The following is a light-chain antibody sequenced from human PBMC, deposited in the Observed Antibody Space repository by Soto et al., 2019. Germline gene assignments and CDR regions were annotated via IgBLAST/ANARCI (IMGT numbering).Light chain of an antibody. J-gene: IGLJ3*02. Sequence: SYELTQPPSVSVSPGQTARITCSGDALPKQYAYWYQQKSGQAPVLVIYKDSERPSGIPERFSGSSSGTTVTLTIGGVQAEDEADYYCQSADSSGTYVVFGGGTKLTVL. CDR2: KDS. CDR3: QSADSSGTYVV. V-gene: IGLV3-25*03. CDR1: ALPKQY.